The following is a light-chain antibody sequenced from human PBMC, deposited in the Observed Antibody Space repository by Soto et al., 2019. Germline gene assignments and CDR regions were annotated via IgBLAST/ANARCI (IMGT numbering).Light chain of an antibody. CDR2: KVS. J-gene: IGKJ5*01. CDR1: HSLVHSAGIAY. CDR3: MQGTHWPIT. Sequence: DVAMTQSPLSLPVTLGQPASISCRSNHSLVHSAGIAYFSWFQQRPGRSPRRLIYKVSNRDSGVPARFSGSGSGTDFALKISRVEAEDVGVYYCMQGTHWPITFGQGTRLEIK. V-gene: IGKV2-30*02.